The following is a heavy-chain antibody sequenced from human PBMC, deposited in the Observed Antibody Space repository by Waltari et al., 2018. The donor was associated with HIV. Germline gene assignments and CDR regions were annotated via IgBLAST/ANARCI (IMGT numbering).Heavy chain of an antibody. Sequence: QVQLRESGPGLVKPSETLSLTCTVSGASISSGNFYWRWIRQQPEKGLEWLGYISYQGVTYNNPSLNNPIAISADKSNNQCSLRLNSVTAADTSVYYCARVRLNPRGYFDNWGQGTQVTVSS. J-gene: IGHJ4*02. CDR3: ARVRLNPRGYFDN. CDR1: GASISSGNFY. V-gene: IGHV4-31*01. D-gene: IGHD3-16*01. CDR2: ISYQGVT.